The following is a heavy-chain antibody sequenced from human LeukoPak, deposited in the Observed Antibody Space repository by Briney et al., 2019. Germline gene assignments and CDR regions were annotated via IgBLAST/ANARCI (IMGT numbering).Heavy chain of an antibody. CDR2: ISAYNGNT. D-gene: IGHD1-14*01. CDR3: ARLTTINNIYPTLDY. V-gene: IGHV1-18*01. J-gene: IGHJ4*02. Sequence: HGASVKVSCKASGYTFTSYGISWVRQAPGQGLEWMGWISAYNGNTNYAQKLQGRVTMTTDTSTSTAYMELRSLRSDDTAVYYCARLTTINNIYPTLDYWGQGTLVTVSS. CDR1: GYTFTSYG.